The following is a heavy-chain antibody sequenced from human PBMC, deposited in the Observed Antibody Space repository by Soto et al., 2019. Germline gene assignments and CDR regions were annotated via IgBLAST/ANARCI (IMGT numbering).Heavy chain of an antibody. CDR3: ARDFYQSSGYCDY. CDR1: SYTFSSYG. D-gene: IGHD3-22*01. J-gene: IGHJ4*02. Sequence: QVQLVQSGAEVKKPGASVKVSCKAYSYTFSSYGLSWVRQAPGQGLEWMGWISAYSGNTVYTQRFKGRLTMATDTSTGTAYMELRSLRSDDTAVYYCARDFYQSSGYCDYWGQGTLVTVSS. CDR2: ISAYSGNT. V-gene: IGHV1-18*01.